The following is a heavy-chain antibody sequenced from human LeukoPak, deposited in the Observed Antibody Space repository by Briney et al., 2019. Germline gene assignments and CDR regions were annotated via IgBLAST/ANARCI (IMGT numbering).Heavy chain of an antibody. J-gene: IGHJ4*02. CDR2: INHSGST. V-gene: IGHV4-34*01. CDR1: GGSFSGYY. Sequence: KSSETLSLTCAVYGGSFSGYYWSWIRQPPGKGLEWIGEINHSGSTNYNPSLKSRVNISVDTSKNQFSLKLSSVTAADTAVYYCARRYSSGWYDGGADYFDYWGQGTLVTVSS. CDR3: ARRYSSGWYDGGADYFDY. D-gene: IGHD6-19*01.